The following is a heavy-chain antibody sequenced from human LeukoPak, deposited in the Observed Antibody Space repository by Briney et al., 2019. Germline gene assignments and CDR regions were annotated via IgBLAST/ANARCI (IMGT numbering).Heavy chain of an antibody. CDR1: GYTFTGYH. CDR3: ATQRGSYLWGTDFDY. CDR2: INPNSGDT. V-gene: IGHV1-2*02. Sequence: EASVKVSCKASGYTFTGYHMHWVRQAPGQGLEWMGWINPNSGDTKYAQKFQGRVTMTRDTSISTAYMELSRLRSDGTAVYYCATQRGSYLWGTDFDYWGQGTLVTVSS. D-gene: IGHD3-16*01. J-gene: IGHJ4*02.